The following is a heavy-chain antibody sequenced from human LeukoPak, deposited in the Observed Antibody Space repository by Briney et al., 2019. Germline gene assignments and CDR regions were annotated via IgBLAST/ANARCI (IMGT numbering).Heavy chain of an antibody. CDR2: IYSGGST. Sequence: GGSLRLSCAASGFTFSSYWMSWVRQAPGKGLEWVSVIYSGGSTYYADSVKGRFTISRDNSKNTLYLQMNSLRAEDTAVYYCARGVDYYDSSGYYYLWGQGTLVTVSS. D-gene: IGHD3-22*01. CDR1: GFTFSSYW. CDR3: ARGVDYYDSSGYYYL. V-gene: IGHV3-53*01. J-gene: IGHJ5*02.